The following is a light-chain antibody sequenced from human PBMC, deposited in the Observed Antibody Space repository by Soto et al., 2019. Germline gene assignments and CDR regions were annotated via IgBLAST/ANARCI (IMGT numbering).Light chain of an antibody. V-gene: IGLV1-51*01. Sequence: QSVLTQPPSVSGAPGQRVTISCTGNSFNIGADYDVHWYQQLPGTAPKLLIYDNNKRPSGIPDRFSGSKSGTSATLGITGLQTGDEADYYCGTWDSSLSAVVFGGGTKLTVL. J-gene: IGLJ2*01. CDR2: DNN. CDR1: SFNIGADYD. CDR3: GTWDSSLSAVV.